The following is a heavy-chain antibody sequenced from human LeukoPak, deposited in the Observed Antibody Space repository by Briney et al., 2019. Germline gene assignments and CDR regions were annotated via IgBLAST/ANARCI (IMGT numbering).Heavy chain of an antibody. J-gene: IGHJ4*02. Sequence: SQTLSLTCTVSGGSISSYYWSWIRQPPGKGLEWIGYIYYSGSTNYNPSLKGRVTISVDTSKNQFSLKLSSVTAADTAVYYCARASSGYYSTYFDYWGQGTLVTVSS. D-gene: IGHD3-22*01. V-gene: IGHV4-59*01. CDR1: GGSISSYY. CDR3: ARASSGYYSTYFDY. CDR2: IYYSGST.